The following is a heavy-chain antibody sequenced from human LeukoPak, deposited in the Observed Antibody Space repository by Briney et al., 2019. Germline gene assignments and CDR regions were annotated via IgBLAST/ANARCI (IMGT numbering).Heavy chain of an antibody. D-gene: IGHD2-2*01. CDR2: ISYEGSNK. V-gene: IGHV3-30-3*01. J-gene: IGHJ4*02. Sequence: GGSLRLSCAASGFTFSSYAMRWVRQAPGKGLEWVAVISYEGSNKYYAYSVQGRFTITRDNSNNTLHLQMNSLRAEDTALYYCARDRVVVVPAACFDYWGQGTLVTVS. CDR3: ARDRVVVVPAACFDY. CDR1: GFTFSSYA.